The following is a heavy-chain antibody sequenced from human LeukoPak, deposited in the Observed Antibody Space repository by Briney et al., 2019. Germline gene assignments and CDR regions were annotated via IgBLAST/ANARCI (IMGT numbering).Heavy chain of an antibody. CDR3: ARDHDY. CDR1: GFTFSSYA. V-gene: IGHV3-64*01. J-gene: IGHJ4*02. CDR2: ISSNGGST. Sequence: GGSLRLSCAASGFTFSSYAMHWFRQAPGKGLEYVSAISSNGGSTYYANSVKGRFTISRDDSKNTLYLQMGSLRAEDMAVYYCARDHDYWGQGTLVTVSS.